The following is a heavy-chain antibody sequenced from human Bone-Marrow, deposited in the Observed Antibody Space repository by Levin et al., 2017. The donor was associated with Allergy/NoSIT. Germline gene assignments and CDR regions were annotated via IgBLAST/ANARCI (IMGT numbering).Heavy chain of an antibody. V-gene: IGHV1-8*01. Sequence: VASVKVSCKASGYTFTSYDINWVRQATGQGLEWMGWMNPNSGNTGYALKFQGRVTMTRNTSISTAYMELSSLRSEDTAVYYCARRSSSGWYRYWGQGTLVTVSS. J-gene: IGHJ4*02. CDR3: ARRSSSGWYRY. D-gene: IGHD6-19*01. CDR2: MNPNSGNT. CDR1: GYTFTSYD.